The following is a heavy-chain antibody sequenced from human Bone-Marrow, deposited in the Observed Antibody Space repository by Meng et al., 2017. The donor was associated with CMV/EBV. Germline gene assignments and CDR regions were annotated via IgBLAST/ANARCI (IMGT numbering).Heavy chain of an antibody. J-gene: IGHJ6*02. Sequence: GGSLRLSCAASGFTFSSYAMSWVRQAPGKGLEWVSSITSGSSYRYYADSVKGRFTISRDNAKNSLFLQMNSLRAEDTAVYYCVRGVYSSPNYYGMDVWGQGTTVTVSS. CDR3: VRGVYSSPNYYGMDV. V-gene: IGHV3-21*01. D-gene: IGHD3-22*01. CDR1: GFTFSSYA. CDR2: ITSGSSYR.